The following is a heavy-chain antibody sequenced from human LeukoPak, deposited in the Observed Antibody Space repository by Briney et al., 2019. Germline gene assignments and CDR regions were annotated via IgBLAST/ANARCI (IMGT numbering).Heavy chain of an antibody. CDR1: GGSISSYY. CDR2: IYTSGST. J-gene: IGHJ6*03. V-gene: IGHV4-4*09. CDR3: ASGGSPASYYYYMDV. D-gene: IGHD1-26*01. Sequence: SETLSLTCTVSGGSISSYYWSWIRQPPGKGLEWIGYIYTSGSTNYYPSLKSRVTISVDTSKNQFSLKLSSVTAADTAVYYCASGGSPASYYYYMDVWGKGTTVTVSS.